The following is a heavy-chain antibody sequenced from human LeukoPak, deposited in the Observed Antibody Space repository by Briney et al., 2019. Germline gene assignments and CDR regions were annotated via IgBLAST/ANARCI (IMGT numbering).Heavy chain of an antibody. J-gene: IGHJ4*02. Sequence: VASVKVSCKASGYTFTSYGISWVRQAPGQGLEWMGWISAYNGNTNYAQKLQGRVTMTTDTSTSTAYMELRSLRSDDTAVYYCASHRHNGGHHFWGQGTLVTVSS. CDR1: GYTFTSYG. V-gene: IGHV1-18*01. CDR2: ISAYNGNT. D-gene: IGHD3-16*01. CDR3: ASHRHNGGHHF.